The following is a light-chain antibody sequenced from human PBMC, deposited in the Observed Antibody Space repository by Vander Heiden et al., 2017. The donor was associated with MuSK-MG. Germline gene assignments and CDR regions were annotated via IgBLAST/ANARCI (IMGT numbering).Light chain of an antibody. CDR2: AKN. J-gene: IGLJ2*01. Sequence: SSALTQDPAVSAALGQTVRITCQGDSIRSSYANWYQQKPGQAPSLVIYAKNKRPSVIPDRFSGSTSGNTASLTITGAQAEEEADYYCNSRDSSGNHVLFGGGTKLTVL. V-gene: IGLV3-19*01. CDR1: SIRSSY. CDR3: NSRDSSGNHVL.